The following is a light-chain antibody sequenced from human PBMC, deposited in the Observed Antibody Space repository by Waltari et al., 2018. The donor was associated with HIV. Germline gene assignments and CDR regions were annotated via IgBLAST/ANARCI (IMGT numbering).Light chain of an antibody. V-gene: IGKV1-6*01. CDR2: AAS. J-gene: IGKJ3*01. CDR3: LQDDSFPLT. CDR1: QNIRRD. Sequence: AIQMTQSPPSLSASVGDRVTITCRASQNIRRDLGWYQQKPGEAPKLLIYAASTLQTGVSSRFRGGGSGTEFTLTINGLQSEDSATYYCLQDDSFPLTFGPGTKVDLK.